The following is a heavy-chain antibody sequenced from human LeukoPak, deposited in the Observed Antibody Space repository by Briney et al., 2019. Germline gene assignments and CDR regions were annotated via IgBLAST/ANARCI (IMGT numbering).Heavy chain of an antibody. CDR3: AGGNSNYFDY. CDR1: GDSVSSNSAA. V-gene: IGHV6-1*01. Sequence: SQTVSLICDISGDSVSSNSAAWNWIRQSPSRGLEWLGRTYYRSKWYIDYAGSVQGRITINPDTTKNQFSLQLKSVSPEDAAVYYCAGGNSNYFDYWGQGTLVTVSS. D-gene: IGHD4-11*01. CDR2: TYYRSKWYI. J-gene: IGHJ4*02.